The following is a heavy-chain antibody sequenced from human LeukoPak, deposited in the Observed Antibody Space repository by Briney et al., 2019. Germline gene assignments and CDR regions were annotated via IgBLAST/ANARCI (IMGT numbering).Heavy chain of an antibody. J-gene: IGHJ4*02. Sequence: SETLSLTCAVYGGSFSGYYWSWIRQPPGKGLEWIGEINHSGSTNYNPSLKSRVTISVDTSKNQFSLKLSSVTAADTAVYYCARGPYCGGDCYYYYFDYWGQGTLGTVSS. V-gene: IGHV4-34*01. CDR3: ARGPYCGGDCYYYYFDY. D-gene: IGHD2-21*02. CDR1: GGSFSGYY. CDR2: INHSGST.